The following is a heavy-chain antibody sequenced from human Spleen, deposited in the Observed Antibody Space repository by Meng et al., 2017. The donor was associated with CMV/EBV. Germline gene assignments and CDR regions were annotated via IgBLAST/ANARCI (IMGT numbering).Heavy chain of an antibody. CDR1: GYTFFGFA. D-gene: IGHD6-13*01. Sequence: ASVKVSCKASGYTFFGFAISWVRQAPGQGLEWMGWISPYNGDTSFAQKLQGRVTMTTDTSTSTVYMELRGLRSEDTAVYYCARGGDSNSDRVPNWFDPWGQGTLVTVSS. CDR2: ISPYNGDT. CDR3: ARGGDSNSDRVPNWFDP. V-gene: IGHV1-18*01. J-gene: IGHJ5*02.